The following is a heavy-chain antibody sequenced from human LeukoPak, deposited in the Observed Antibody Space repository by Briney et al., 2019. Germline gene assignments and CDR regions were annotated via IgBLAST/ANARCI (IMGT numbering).Heavy chain of an antibody. D-gene: IGHD2/OR15-2a*01. CDR2: IWYDGSNK. CDR3: AKDRPFPEYYFDY. Sequence: PGGSLRLSCAASGFTFSSYAMHWVRQAPGKGLEWVAVIWYDGSNKYYVDSVKGRFTISRDNSKNTLYLQMNSLRAEDTAVYYCAKDRPFPEYYFDYWGQGTLVTVSS. CDR1: GFTFSSYA. J-gene: IGHJ4*02. V-gene: IGHV3-33*06.